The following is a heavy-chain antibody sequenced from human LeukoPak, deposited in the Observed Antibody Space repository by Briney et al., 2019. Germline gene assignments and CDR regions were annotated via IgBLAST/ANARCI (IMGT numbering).Heavy chain of an antibody. Sequence: GGSLRLSCAASGFTFSSYWMSWVLQAPGKGLWWVANIKQDGSEKYYVDSVKGRFTISRDNAKNSLYLQMNSLRAEDTAVYYCARGGRKQQLAQDRNDYWGQGTLVTVSS. J-gene: IGHJ4*02. V-gene: IGHV3-7*01. CDR2: IKQDGSEK. CDR1: GFTFSSYW. D-gene: IGHD6-13*01. CDR3: ARGGRKQQLAQDRNDY.